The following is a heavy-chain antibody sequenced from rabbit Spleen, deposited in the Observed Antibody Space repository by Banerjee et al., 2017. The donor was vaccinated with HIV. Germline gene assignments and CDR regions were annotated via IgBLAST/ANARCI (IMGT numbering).Heavy chain of an antibody. J-gene: IGHJ4*01. D-gene: IGHD1-1*01. CDR2: IYTSSGNT. CDR3: ARDLDGVIGWNFGW. CDR1: GVDFSSYYY. Sequence: QSLEESGGDLVKPGASLTLTCTASGVDFSSYYYMCWVRQAPGKGLELIACIYTSSGNTWYASWVHGRFTISRNTSLNTVDLKITSLTAADTATYFCARDLDGVIGWNFGWWGQGTLVTVS. V-gene: IGHV1S43*01.